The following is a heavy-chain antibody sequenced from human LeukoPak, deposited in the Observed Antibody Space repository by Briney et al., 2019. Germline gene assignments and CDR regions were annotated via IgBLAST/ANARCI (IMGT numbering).Heavy chain of an antibody. CDR2: IYYSGST. J-gene: IGHJ4*02. V-gene: IGHV4-39*01. D-gene: IGHD6-19*01. CDR1: GGSISSSSYY. Sequence: SETLSLTCTVSGGSISSSSYYWGWIRQPPGKGLEWIGSIYYSGSTYYNPSLKSRVTISVDTSKNQFSLKLSSVTAADTAVYYCARSWLVTYWGQGTLVTVSS. CDR3: ARSWLVTY.